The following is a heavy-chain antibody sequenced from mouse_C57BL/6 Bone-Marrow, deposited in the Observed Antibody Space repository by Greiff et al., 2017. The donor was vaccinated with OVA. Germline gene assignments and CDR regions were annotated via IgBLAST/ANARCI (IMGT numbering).Heavy chain of an antibody. CDR1: GYTFTSYG. J-gene: IGHJ3*01. CDR3: ARYRDYDGAWFAY. V-gene: IGHV1-81*01. CDR2: IYPRSGNT. Sequence: QVHVKQSGAELARPGASVKLSCKASGYTFTSYGISWVKQRTGQGLEWIGEIYPRSGNTYYNEKFKGKATLTADKSSSTAYMELRSLTSEDSAVYFCARYRDYDGAWFAYWGQGTLVTVSA. D-gene: IGHD2-4*01.